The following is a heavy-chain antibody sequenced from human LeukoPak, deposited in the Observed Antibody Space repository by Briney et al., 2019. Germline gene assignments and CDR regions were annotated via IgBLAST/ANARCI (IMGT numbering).Heavy chain of an antibody. CDR1: GGSLDSGGYY. CDR2: SYYSGTT. CDR3: ARDGSGYSRFDY. D-gene: IGHD3-22*01. V-gene: IGHV4-31*03. J-gene: IGHJ4*02. Sequence: SQTLSLTCTVSGGSLDSGGYYWTWIRQHPGRGLEWIGYSYYSGTTYYNPSLKSRITISVDTSKNQFSLQLSSVTAADTAVYFWARDGSGYSRFDYWGQGTPVTVSS.